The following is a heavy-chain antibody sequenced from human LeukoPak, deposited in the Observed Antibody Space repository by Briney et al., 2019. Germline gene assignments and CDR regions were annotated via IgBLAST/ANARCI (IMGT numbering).Heavy chain of an antibody. CDR2: IYTSGST. J-gene: IGHJ4*02. Sequence: PSQTLSLTCTVSGGSISSGSYYWSWIRQPAGKGLEWIGRIYTSGSTNYNPSLKSRVTISVDTSKNQFSLKLSSVTAADTAVYYCARLLTPRGYVLGYWGQGTLVTVSS. D-gene: IGHD5-12*01. CDR1: GGSISSGSYY. CDR3: ARLLTPRGYVLGY. V-gene: IGHV4-61*02.